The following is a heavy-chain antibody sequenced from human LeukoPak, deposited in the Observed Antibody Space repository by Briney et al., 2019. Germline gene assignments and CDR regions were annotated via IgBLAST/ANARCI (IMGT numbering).Heavy chain of an antibody. CDR2: IYYSGST. D-gene: IGHD6-13*01. J-gene: IGHJ2*01. Sequence: PSETLSLTCTVSDGSISSYYWSWIRQPPGKGLEWIGYIYYSGSTNYNPSLKSRVTISVDTSKNQFSLKLSSVTAADTAVYYCAVGTGYSSSWSSFDLWGRGTLVTVSS. CDR3: AVGTGYSSSWSSFDL. V-gene: IGHV4-59*01. CDR1: DGSISSYY.